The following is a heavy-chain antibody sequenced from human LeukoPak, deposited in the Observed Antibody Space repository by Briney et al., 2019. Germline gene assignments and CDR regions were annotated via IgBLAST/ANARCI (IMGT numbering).Heavy chain of an antibody. V-gene: IGHV1-69*05. D-gene: IGHD6-6*01. J-gene: IGHJ4*02. Sequence: SVKVSCKASGGTFSSYAISWVRQAPGQGLEWMGRIIPIFGTANYAQKFQGRVTITTAESTSTAYMELSSLRSEDTAVYYCARSSYSSSPVNYWGQGTLVTVSS. CDR3: ARSSYSSSPVNY. CDR1: GGTFSSYA. CDR2: IIPIFGTA.